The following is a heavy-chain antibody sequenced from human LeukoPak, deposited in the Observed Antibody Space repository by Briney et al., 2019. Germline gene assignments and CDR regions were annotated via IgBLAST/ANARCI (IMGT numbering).Heavy chain of an antibody. CDR1: AGTFSSYA. Sequence: SVKLSCKASAGTFSSYAISWVRQAPGQGLEWMGRVIPILGIANYAEKFQGRVTITADKSKSTPYMELSSLRSEDTAVYYCARDRTGDYVVDYWGQGTLVTVSS. D-gene: IGHD4-17*01. J-gene: IGHJ4*02. CDR2: VIPILGIA. V-gene: IGHV1-69*04. CDR3: ARDRTGDYVVDY.